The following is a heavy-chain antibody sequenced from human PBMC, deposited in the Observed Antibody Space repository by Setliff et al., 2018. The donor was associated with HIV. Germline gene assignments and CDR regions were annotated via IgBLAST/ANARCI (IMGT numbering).Heavy chain of an antibody. CDR3: VTSSSWSSRLNF. J-gene: IGHJ4*02. CDR1: GGSLSGHY. D-gene: IGHD6-13*01. Sequence: TLSLTCAVYGGSLSGHYWTWIRQPPGEGLEWIGEINHSGKTNYNPSLKSRVTISVDASKNQFSLKVTSVTAADTAVYYCVTSSSWSSRLNFWGQGMLVTVSS. V-gene: IGHV4-34*01. CDR2: INHSGKT.